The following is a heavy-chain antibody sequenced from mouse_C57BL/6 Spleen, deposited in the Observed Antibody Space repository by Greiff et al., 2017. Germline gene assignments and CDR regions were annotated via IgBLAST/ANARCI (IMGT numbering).Heavy chain of an antibody. CDR2: IDPSDSET. Sequence: QVQLKQPGAELVRPGSSVQLSCKASGYTFTSYWMHWVKQRPIQGLEWIGNIDPSDSETHYNQKFKDQATLTVDKSSSTAYMQLSSLTSEDSAVYYCARQGDSNGGFAYRGQGALVTVSA. CDR3: ARQGDSNGGFAY. J-gene: IGHJ3*01. CDR1: GYTFTSYW. D-gene: IGHD2-5*01. V-gene: IGHV1-52*01.